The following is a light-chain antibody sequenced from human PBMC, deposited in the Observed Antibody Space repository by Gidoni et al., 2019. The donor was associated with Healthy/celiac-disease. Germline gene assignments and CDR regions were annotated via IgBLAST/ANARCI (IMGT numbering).Light chain of an antibody. V-gene: IGKV3-15*01. CDR3: QQYNNWLWT. J-gene: IGKJ1*01. CDR1: QSVSSN. Sequence: EIVMTQSPATLSVSPGERATLSCRASQSVSSNLAWYQQKPGQAPRLLIYGASTIPARFSGSGSGTEFTPTISSLQSEDFAVYYCQQYNNWLWTFGQGTKVEIK. CDR2: GAS.